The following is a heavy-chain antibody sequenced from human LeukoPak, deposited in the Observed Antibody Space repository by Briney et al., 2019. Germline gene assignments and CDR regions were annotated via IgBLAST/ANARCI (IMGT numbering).Heavy chain of an antibody. CDR3: ARRIAVAADFDY. CDR2: IYYSGST. Sequence: PSETLSLTCTVSGGSISSGGYYWSWIRQHPGKGLEWIGYIYYSGSTYYNPSLKSRVTISVDTSKNQFSLKLSSVTAADTAVYYCARRIAVAADFDYWGQGTLVTVSS. J-gene: IGHJ4*02. D-gene: IGHD6-19*01. CDR1: GGSISSGGYY. V-gene: IGHV4-61*08.